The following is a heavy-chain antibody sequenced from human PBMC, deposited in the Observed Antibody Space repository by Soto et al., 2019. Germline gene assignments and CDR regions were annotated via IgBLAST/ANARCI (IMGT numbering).Heavy chain of an antibody. D-gene: IGHD6-6*01. Sequence: GGSLRLSCAASGFTFSSYAMSWVRQAPGKGLEWVSAISGSGGSTYYADSVKGRFTISRDNSKNTLYLQMDSLRAEDTAVYYCAKLPYPSHIAPRPFDFWGQGSLVTVSS. CDR1: GFTFSSYA. J-gene: IGHJ4*02. CDR2: ISGSGGST. CDR3: AKLPYPSHIAPRPFDF. V-gene: IGHV3-23*01.